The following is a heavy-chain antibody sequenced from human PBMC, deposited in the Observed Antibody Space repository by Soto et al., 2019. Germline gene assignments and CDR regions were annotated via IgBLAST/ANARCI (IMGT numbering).Heavy chain of an antibody. Sequence: VGSLRLSGADSGFTFTRYSMNWVRKAPGKGLEWVSSISSTTNYIYYGDSMKGRFTISRDNAKNSLYLEMNSLRAEDTAVYYCARESEDLTSNFDYWGQGTLVTVSS. CDR3: ARESEDLTSNFDY. J-gene: IGHJ4*02. CDR1: GFTFTRYS. V-gene: IGHV3-21*06. CDR2: ISSTTNYI.